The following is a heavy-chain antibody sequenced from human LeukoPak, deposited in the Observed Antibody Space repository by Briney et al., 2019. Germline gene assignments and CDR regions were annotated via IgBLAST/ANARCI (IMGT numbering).Heavy chain of an antibody. Sequence: GGSLRLSCVASEFDFFSYGMQWVRQAPGKGLVWVSRIFSDGTTTSYADSVKGRFTISRDNAKNSLYLQMNSLRAEDTAVYYCARDGRDGYIDYWGQGTLVTVSS. CDR1: EFDFFSYG. CDR2: IFSDGTTT. D-gene: IGHD5-24*01. J-gene: IGHJ4*02. CDR3: ARDGRDGYIDY. V-gene: IGHV3-74*01.